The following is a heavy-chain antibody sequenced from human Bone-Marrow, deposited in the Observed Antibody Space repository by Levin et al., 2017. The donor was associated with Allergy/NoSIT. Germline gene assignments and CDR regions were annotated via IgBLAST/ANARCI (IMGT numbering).Heavy chain of an antibody. CDR1: GFAFSNYA. J-gene: IGHJ4*02. D-gene: IGHD6-19*01. Sequence: GGSLRLSCVASGFAFSNYAMHWVRQAPGKGLEWVAMISFDGYKKYYADSVKGRFTISRDNSQNTLYVQMNSLRSDDTALYYCASTPAIAVAYFDYWGQGALVTVSS. CDR3: ASTPAIAVAYFDY. V-gene: IGHV3-30-3*01. CDR2: ISFDGYKK.